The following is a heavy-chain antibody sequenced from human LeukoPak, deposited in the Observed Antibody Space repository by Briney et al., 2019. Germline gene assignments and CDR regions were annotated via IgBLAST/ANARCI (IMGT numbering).Heavy chain of an antibody. D-gene: IGHD6-13*01. CDR1: GFTFTTYA. Sequence: GGSLRLSCSASGFTFTTYAMSWVRQAPGKGLEWVSAISGGGGNTYYADSVKGRFTISRDNSKNTLYLQMNSLRAEDTAVYYCARDEAVTAAGIMGFDYWGQGTLVTVSS. CDR2: ISGGGGNT. J-gene: IGHJ4*02. CDR3: ARDEAVTAAGIMGFDY. V-gene: IGHV3-23*01.